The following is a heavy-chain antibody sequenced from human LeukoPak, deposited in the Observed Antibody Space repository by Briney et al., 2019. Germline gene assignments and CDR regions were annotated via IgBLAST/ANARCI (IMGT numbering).Heavy chain of an antibody. J-gene: IGHJ4*02. Sequence: GGSLRLSCAASGFTFSRYSMNWVRQAPGKGLEWVSSISSSSRYIYYADSVKGRFTISRDNAKNSLYLQMNRLRAEDTAVYYCARDVDYANPRHDYWGQGTLVTVSS. V-gene: IGHV3-21*01. D-gene: IGHD4/OR15-4a*01. CDR1: GFTFSRYS. CDR3: ARDVDYANPRHDY. CDR2: ISSSSRYI.